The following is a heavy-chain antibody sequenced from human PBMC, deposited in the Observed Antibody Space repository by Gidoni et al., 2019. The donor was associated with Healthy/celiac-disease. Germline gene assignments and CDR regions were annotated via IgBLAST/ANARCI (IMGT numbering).Heavy chain of an antibody. V-gene: IGHV3-48*02. J-gene: IGHJ4*02. D-gene: IGHD6-13*01. CDR3: ARDPRVGSAAYSSSWYEVY. CDR1: GFTFSSYI. CDR2: ISSSSSTI. Sequence: EVQLVESGGGLVQPGGSLRLSCAASGFTFSSYIMTWVRQAPGKGLEWVSYISSSSSTIYYADSVKGRFTISRDNAKNSLYLQMNSLRDEDTAVYYCARDPRVGSAAYSSSWYEVYWGQGTLVTVSS.